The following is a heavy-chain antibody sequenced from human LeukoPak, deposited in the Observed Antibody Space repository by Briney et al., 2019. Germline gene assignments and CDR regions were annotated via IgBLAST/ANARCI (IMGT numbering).Heavy chain of an antibody. CDR3: ARGGLSSTSRFIDY. V-gene: IGHV1-2*02. Sequence: APVKVSCKASGYTFTDYYMQWVRQAPGQGLEWMGWFSPNSGGTNYAQKFQGRVTMTRDTSISTAYMELSRLRSDDTAVYYCARGGLSSTSRFIDYWGQGTLVTVSS. CDR2: FSPNSGGT. D-gene: IGHD2-2*01. CDR1: GYTFTDYY. J-gene: IGHJ4*02.